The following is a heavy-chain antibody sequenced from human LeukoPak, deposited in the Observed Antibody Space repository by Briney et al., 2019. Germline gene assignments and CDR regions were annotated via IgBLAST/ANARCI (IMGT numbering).Heavy chain of an antibody. J-gene: IGHJ3*02. CDR2: VSYDGSNK. D-gene: IGHD1-7*01. CDR1: GFTFTSYA. CDR3: ARENYMGAFDI. V-gene: IGHV3-30-3*01. Sequence: GGSLRLFCAASGFTFTSYAMHWVRQAPGKGLEWVAGVSYDGSNKYYADSVKGRFTISRDNSKNTLYVQMNSLRAEDTAVYYCARENYMGAFDIWGPGTLVTVSS.